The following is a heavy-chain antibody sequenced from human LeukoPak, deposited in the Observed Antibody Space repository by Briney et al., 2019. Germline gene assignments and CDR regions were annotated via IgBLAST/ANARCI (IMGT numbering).Heavy chain of an antibody. CDR1: GFTFSGYA. D-gene: IGHD3-10*01. CDR2: ISSSGGST. V-gene: IGHV3-23*01. J-gene: IGHJ4*02. Sequence: GGSLRLSCAASGFTFSGYAMTWVRQAPGKGLEWVSSISSSGGSTYYADSVKGRFTISRDNSKNTLYLQMNSLRAEDTAIYYCAKDLVTGSLDYWGQGTLVTVSS. CDR3: AKDLVTGSLDY.